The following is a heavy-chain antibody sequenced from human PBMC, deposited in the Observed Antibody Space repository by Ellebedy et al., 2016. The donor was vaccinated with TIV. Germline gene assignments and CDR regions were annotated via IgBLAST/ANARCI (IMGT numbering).Heavy chain of an antibody. CDR1: GVTFSSYW. V-gene: IGHV3-7*03. D-gene: IGHD4-17*01. CDR3: AKDLSTVTSVLSTEFDY. J-gene: IGHJ4*02. CDR2: IKRDGSEK. Sequence: PGGSLRLSCAASGVTFSSYWMSWVRQAPGKGPEWVANIKRDGSEKYYMDSVRGRFTISRDNTKNSLYLQMNSLRAEYTAVYYCAKDLSTVTSVLSTEFDYWGQGTQVTVSS.